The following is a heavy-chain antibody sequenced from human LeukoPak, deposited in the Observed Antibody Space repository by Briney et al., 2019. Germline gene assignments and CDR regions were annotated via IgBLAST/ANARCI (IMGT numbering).Heavy chain of an antibody. CDR3: ARDRSIAAAGTRGTLD. J-gene: IGHJ4*02. CDR1: GFTFSSYS. Sequence: GGSLRLSCAASGFTFSSYSMNWVRQAPGKGLEWVSSISSSSSYIYYADSVKGRFTISRDNAKNSLYLQMNSLRAEDTAVCYCARDRSIAAAGTRGTLDWGQGTLVTVSS. D-gene: IGHD6-13*01. CDR2: ISSSSSYI. V-gene: IGHV3-21*01.